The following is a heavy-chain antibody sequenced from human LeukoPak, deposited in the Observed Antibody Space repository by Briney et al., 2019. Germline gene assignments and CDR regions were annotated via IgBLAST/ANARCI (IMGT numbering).Heavy chain of an antibody. CDR3: ARGDFYDPQGMDV. CDR1: GFTFSSYA. CDR2: ISYDGSNK. J-gene: IGHJ6*02. Sequence: QSGGSLRLSCAASGFTFSSYAMHWVRQAPGKGLEWVAVISYDGSNKYYADSVKGRFTISRDNSKNTLYLQMNSLRAEDTAVYYCARGDFYDPQGMDVWGQGTTVTVSS. D-gene: IGHD3-22*01. V-gene: IGHV3-30-3*01.